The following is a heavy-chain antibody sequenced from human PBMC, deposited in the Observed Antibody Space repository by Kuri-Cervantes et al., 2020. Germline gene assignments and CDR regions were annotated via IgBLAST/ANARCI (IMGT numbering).Heavy chain of an antibody. CDR3: ARQASDWFDP. V-gene: IGHV1-2*04. J-gene: IGHJ5*02. Sequence: ASVKVSCKASGYTFTSNYMHWVRQAPGQGLEWMGWINPNSGGTNYAQKFQGWVTMTRDTSISTAYMELSRLRSDDTAVYYCARQASDWFDPWGQGTLVTVSS. CDR2: INPNSGGT. CDR1: GYTFTSNY. D-gene: IGHD3-10*01.